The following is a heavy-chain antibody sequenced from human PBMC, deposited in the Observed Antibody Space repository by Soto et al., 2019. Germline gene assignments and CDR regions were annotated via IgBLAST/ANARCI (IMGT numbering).Heavy chain of an antibody. CDR1: GGSISSYY. CDR3: ARQGYYDILTGFDNLLFDY. D-gene: IGHD3-9*01. V-gene: IGHV4-59*01. Sequence: PSETLSLTCTVSGGSISSYYWTWIRQPPGKGLEWIGYIYYSGSINYNPSLESRVTISIDTSKNQFSLKLSSVTAADTAVYYCARQGYYDILTGFDNLLFDYWGQGTLVTVSS. CDR2: IYYSGSI. J-gene: IGHJ4*02.